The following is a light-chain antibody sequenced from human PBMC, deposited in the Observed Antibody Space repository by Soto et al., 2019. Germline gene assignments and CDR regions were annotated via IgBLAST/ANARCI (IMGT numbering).Light chain of an antibody. Sequence: QSVLTQPASVSGSPGQSITISCTGTSSDVGGYNFVSWYQQHPGKAPKLMIYDVSNRPSGVSNRFSGSKSGNTASLNITGLQAEDEADYYCSSYTSSSTLYVFGTGTKFTVL. CDR2: DVS. CDR1: SSDVGGYNF. V-gene: IGLV2-14*01. CDR3: SSYTSSSTLYV. J-gene: IGLJ1*01.